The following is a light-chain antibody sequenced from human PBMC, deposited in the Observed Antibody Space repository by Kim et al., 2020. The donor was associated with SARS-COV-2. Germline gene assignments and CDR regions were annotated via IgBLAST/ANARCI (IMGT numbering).Light chain of an antibody. V-gene: IGLV3-21*04. CDR1: NIGRKN. Sequence: SYELTQPPSVSVAPGKTAIVTCGGDNIGRKNVHWYRQKPGQAPVVVISFNTDRPSGIPERFSGSNAGNTATLTISRVEPADEADYYCQVWDSSSAVVFGGGTKVTVL. CDR3: QVWDSSSAVV. CDR2: FNT. J-gene: IGLJ3*02.